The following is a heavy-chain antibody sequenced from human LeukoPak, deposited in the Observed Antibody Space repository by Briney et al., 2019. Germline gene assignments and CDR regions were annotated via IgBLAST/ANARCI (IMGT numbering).Heavy chain of an antibody. CDR1: GYNFNDYY. D-gene: IGHD5-24*01. CDR3: ARAYGYLRAFDI. Sequence: ASVKVSCKASGYNFNDYYIYWVRQAPGHGLESMGYIHPDGGSTNYAQKFQGRVTMTRDMSTSTVYMELSSLRSEDTAVYYCARAYGYLRAFDIWGQGTMVTVSS. V-gene: IGHV1-46*02. CDR2: IHPDGGST. J-gene: IGHJ3*02.